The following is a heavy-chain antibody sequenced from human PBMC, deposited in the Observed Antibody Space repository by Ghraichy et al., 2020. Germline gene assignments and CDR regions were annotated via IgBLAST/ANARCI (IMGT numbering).Heavy chain of an antibody. D-gene: IGHD7-27*01. Sequence: SETLSLTCTVSGGSISSYYWSWIRQPPGKGLEWIGYIYYSGSTNYNPSLKSRVTISVDTSKNQFSLKLSSVTAADTAVYYCARASQLGIERHDYFDYWGQGTLVTVSS. J-gene: IGHJ4*02. CDR1: GGSISSYY. CDR3: ARASQLGIERHDYFDY. CDR2: IYYSGST. V-gene: IGHV4-59*01.